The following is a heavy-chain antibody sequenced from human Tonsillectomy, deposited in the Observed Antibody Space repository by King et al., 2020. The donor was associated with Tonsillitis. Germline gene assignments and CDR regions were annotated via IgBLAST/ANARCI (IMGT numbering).Heavy chain of an antibody. Sequence: VQLVESGGGLVQPGGSLRLSCAASGFTFSSYAMRWVRQGPGKGLEWVSGISGSGGSTYYADSVKGRFTISRDNSKNTLYLQMNSLRAEDTAVYYCAKGGYCSSTSCPFDYWGQGTLVTVSS. CDR1: GFTFSSYA. D-gene: IGHD2-2*01. V-gene: IGHV3-23*04. CDR3: AKGGYCSSTSCPFDY. J-gene: IGHJ4*02. CDR2: ISGSGGST.